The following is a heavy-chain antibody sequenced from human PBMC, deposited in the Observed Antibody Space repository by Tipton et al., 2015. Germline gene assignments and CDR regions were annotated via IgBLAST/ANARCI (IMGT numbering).Heavy chain of an antibody. Sequence: TLSLTCTVSGGFTSNYYWSWIRQPPGQGLEWIGYISDSGKINYNYSLDSRVSMSVDTSKNQFSLKLTSVTAADTAVYFCARRGPNSKQPGNYFYYAMDVWGQGTTVPVSS. CDR2: ISDSGKI. V-gene: IGHV4-59*01. D-gene: IGHD6-13*01. J-gene: IGHJ6*02. CDR1: GGFTSNYY. CDR3: ARRGPNSKQPGNYFYYAMDV.